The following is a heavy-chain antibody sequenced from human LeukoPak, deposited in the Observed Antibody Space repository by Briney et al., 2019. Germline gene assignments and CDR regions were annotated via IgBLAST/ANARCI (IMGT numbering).Heavy chain of an antibody. CDR1: GGSISSSSYY. CDR3: ARPSSHTSLSAFDI. D-gene: IGHD2-2*02. J-gene: IGHJ3*02. Sequence: PSETLSLTCTVSGGSISSSSYYWGWIRQPPGKGLEWIGSIYYSGSTYYNPSLKSRVTISVDTSKNQFSLKLSSVTAADTAVYYRARPSSHTSLSAFDIWGQGTMVTVSS. CDR2: IYYSGST. V-gene: IGHV4-39*01.